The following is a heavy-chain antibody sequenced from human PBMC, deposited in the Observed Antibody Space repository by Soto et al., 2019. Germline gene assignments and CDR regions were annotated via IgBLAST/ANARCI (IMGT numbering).Heavy chain of an antibody. D-gene: IGHD4-17*01. Sequence: EVHLLESGGSLVQPGGSLRLSCTASGFTFSSYAMTWVRQAPGRGLEGVSGLTASGGRTYYADSVKGRFTISRDNSKSTLYLQMNSRRAEDTAVYYCAKDTRYGDYVRWFDSWGQGTLVTVSS. CDR2: LTASGGRT. V-gene: IGHV3-23*01. CDR1: GFTFSSYA. CDR3: AKDTRYGDYVRWFDS. J-gene: IGHJ5*01.